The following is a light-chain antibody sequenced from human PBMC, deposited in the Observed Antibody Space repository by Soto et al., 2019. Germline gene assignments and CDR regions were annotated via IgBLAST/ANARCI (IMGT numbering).Light chain of an antibody. CDR1: QSVSSY. CDR2: DAS. Sequence: EIVLTQSPATLSLSPGERATLSCRASQSVSSYLAWYQQKPGQAPRLLIYDASNRATGIPARFSGSGSGTDFTLTISSLEPVDFAVYYCQQRSNWSPQFGGGTKVEIK. CDR3: QQRSNWSPQ. J-gene: IGKJ4*02. V-gene: IGKV3-11*01.